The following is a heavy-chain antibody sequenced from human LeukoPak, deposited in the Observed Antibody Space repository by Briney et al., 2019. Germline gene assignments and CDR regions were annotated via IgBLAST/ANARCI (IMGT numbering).Heavy chain of an antibody. V-gene: IGHV3-23*01. J-gene: IGHJ4*02. CDR3: AKVTRFLMYYFDY. Sequence: GGSLRLSCAASGFTFSSYAMSWVRQAPGKGLEWVSAISASGDSTYYADSVKGRFTISRDNSKNTLYLQMNSLRAEDTAVYYCAKVTRFLMYYFDYWGQGALVTVSS. CDR2: ISASGDST. D-gene: IGHD2/OR15-2a*01. CDR1: GFTFSSYA.